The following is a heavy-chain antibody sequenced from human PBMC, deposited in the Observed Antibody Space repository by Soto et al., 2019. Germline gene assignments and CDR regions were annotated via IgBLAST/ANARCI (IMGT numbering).Heavy chain of an antibody. CDR1: GGSVSSGSYY. CDR2: IYYSGST. J-gene: IGHJ4*02. CDR3: ARALYYYDSSGYYAPNYFDY. Sequence: QVQLQESGPGLVKPSETLSLTCTVSGGSVSSGSYYWSWIRQPPGKGLEWIGYIYYSGSTNYNPYLKSRVTISVDTSKNQFSLKLSSVTAADTAVYYCARALYYYDSSGYYAPNYFDYWGQGTLVTVSS. D-gene: IGHD3-22*01. V-gene: IGHV4-61*01.